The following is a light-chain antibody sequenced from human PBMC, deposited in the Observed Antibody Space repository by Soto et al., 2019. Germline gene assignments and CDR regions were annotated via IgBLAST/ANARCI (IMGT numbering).Light chain of an antibody. CDR1: QSISSY. Sequence: DFQMTQSPSSLSASVGDRVTITCRASQSISSYLNWYQQKPGKAPKLLIYAASSLPSGVPSRFSGSASGTEFTHTISSLQPEAFGTYYCQQSYSTPLSIFGQGTKLEMK. CDR2: AAS. CDR3: QQSYSTPLSI. J-gene: IGKJ2*01. V-gene: IGKV1-39*01.